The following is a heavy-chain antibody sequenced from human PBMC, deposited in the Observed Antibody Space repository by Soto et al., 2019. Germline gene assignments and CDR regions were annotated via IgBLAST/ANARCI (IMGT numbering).Heavy chain of an antibody. J-gene: IGHJ6*02. D-gene: IGHD2-2*01. CDR1: GFTFSSYA. CDR2: ISYDGSNK. CDR3: ARDYSVVVPAAIESYGMDV. V-gene: IGHV3-30-3*01. Sequence: PGGSLRLSCAASGFTFSSYAMHWVRQAPGKGLEWVAVISYDGSNKYYADSVKGRFTISRDNSKNTLYLQMNSLRAEDTAVYYCARDYSVVVPAAIESYGMDVWGQGTTVTVS.